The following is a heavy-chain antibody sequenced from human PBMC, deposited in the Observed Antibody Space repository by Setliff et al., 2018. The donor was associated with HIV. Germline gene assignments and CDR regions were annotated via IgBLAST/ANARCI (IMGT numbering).Heavy chain of an antibody. J-gene: IGHJ4*02. V-gene: IGHV3-23*01. D-gene: IGHD3-9*01. CDR3: ARRTGDDWYYFDY. Sequence: PGESLKISCAASGFTFNNYAMSWVRQAPGKGLEWVSTISGSGGSTYFADSVKGRFTISRDNSKNTLYLQMNSLRTEDTAIYYCARRTGDDWYYFDYWGQGTLVTVSS. CDR2: ISGSGGST. CDR1: GFTFNNYA.